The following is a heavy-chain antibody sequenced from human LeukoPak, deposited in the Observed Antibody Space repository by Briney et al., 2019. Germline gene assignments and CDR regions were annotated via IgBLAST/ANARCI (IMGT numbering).Heavy chain of an antibody. D-gene: IGHD1-20*01. Sequence: GGSLRLSSAASGFTFSSYGMHWVRQAPGKGLEWVAFIRYDGSNKYYADSVKGRFTISRDNSKNTLYLQMNSLRAEDTAVYYCAKDIGYNWNVGFDPWGQGTLVTVSS. CDR1: GFTFSSYG. CDR2: IRYDGSNK. CDR3: AKDIGYNWNVGFDP. V-gene: IGHV3-30*02. J-gene: IGHJ5*02.